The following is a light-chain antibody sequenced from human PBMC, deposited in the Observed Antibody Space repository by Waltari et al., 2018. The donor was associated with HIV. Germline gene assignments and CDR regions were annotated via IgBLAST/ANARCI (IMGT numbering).Light chain of an antibody. CDR2: ADS. V-gene: IGLV3-1*01. CDR3: QAWDTIREV. CDR1: HLYLKY. J-gene: IGLJ3*02. Sequence: YELAQPPTMSVSPGQTVNITCPGHHLYLKYTCWYQQRPGQSPMLVIYADSQRPSGIPDRFSGSNSGNTSTLTIYEAQTLDEGDYYCQAWDTIREVFGGGTKLTVL.